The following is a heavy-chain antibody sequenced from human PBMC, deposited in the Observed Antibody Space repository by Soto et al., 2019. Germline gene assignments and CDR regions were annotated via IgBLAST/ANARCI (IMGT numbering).Heavy chain of an antibody. CDR2: IIPMFGTT. V-gene: IGHV1-69*01. J-gene: IGHJ4*02. Sequence: QVQLVQSGAEVKKPGSSVKVSCKASGGTFTTYPLNWVRQAPGQGLEWMGGIIPMFGTTYYAQKFQGRVTSTSDESTRTAYMELGSLRSEDTALYYCARQFTDADYHYWGQGTLVNVSS. CDR3: ARQFTDADYHY. CDR1: GGTFTTYP. D-gene: IGHD3-10*01.